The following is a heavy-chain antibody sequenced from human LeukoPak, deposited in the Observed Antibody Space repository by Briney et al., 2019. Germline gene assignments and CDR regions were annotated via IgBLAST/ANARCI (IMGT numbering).Heavy chain of an antibody. D-gene: IGHD3-22*01. J-gene: IGHJ4*02. CDR3: ARGTGGGYYYVY. Sequence: GGSLRLSCAASGFTFSSYAMSWVRQAPGKGLEWVSPISGSGSSTYYADSVKGRFTISRDNSKNTLYLQMNSLRAEDTAVYYCARGTGGGYYYVYWGQGTLVTVSS. CDR1: GFTFSSYA. CDR2: ISGSGSST. V-gene: IGHV3-23*01.